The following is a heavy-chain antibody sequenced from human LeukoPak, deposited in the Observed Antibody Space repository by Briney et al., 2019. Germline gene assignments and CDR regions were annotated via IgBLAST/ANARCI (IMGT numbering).Heavy chain of an antibody. CDR3: AGVTYTDRLNSYFDY. CDR1: GYSFTAYY. D-gene: IGHD3-16*01. CDR2: INPNSGGT. J-gene: IGHJ4*02. Sequence: ASVKVSCKASGYSFTAYYIHWVRQAPGQGLEWMGWINPNSGGTNYAQKFQGRVTMTRDTSISTAYMELSRLRSDDTAVYYCAGVTYTDRLNSYFDYWGQGTLVTVSS. V-gene: IGHV1-2*02.